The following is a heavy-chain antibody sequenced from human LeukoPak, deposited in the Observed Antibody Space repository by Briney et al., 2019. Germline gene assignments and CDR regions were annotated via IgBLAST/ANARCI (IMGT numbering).Heavy chain of an antibody. CDR3: ARDGSTGSGYFDY. D-gene: IGHD2-8*02. Sequence: GGSLRLSCAASGFTFSSYAMSWVRQAPGKGLEWVSAISGSGGSTYYADSVKGRFTISRDNAENSLYLQMNSLRAEDTAVYFCARDGSTGSGYFDYWGQGTLIAVSS. V-gene: IGHV3-23*01. CDR1: GFTFSSYA. J-gene: IGHJ4*02. CDR2: ISGSGGST.